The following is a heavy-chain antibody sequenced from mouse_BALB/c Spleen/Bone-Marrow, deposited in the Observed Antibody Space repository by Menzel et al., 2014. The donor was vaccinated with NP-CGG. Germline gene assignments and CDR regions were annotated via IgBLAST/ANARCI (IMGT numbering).Heavy chain of an antibody. CDR3: AGGCLPSYAMDY. D-gene: IGHD5-1*01. CDR2: IDPANGNT. CDR1: GFNIKDTY. V-gene: IGHV14-3*02. J-gene: IGHJ4*01. Sequence: EVKLVESGAELVKPGASVKLSCTASGFNIKDTYMHWVRQRPEQGLEWIGRIDPANGNTKYDPKFQGKATITADTSSNTAYLQLSSLTSEDTAVYYCAGGCLPSYAMDYWGQGTSVTVSS.